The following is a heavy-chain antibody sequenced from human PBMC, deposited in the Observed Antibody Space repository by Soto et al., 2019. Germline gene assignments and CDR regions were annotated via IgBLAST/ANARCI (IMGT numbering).Heavy chain of an antibody. J-gene: IGHJ6*02. CDR1: GFTFSDYY. Sequence: GSLSLSLAASGFTFSDYYMSCIRQAPGKGLEWISYISGSGSVTYYADSVKGRFTVSRDNAKNSLYLQVNSLRAEDTAVYYCAREDTGDCTGTSCSNYDYYGVDVWGQGTSVTVSS. CDR2: ISGSGSVT. V-gene: IGHV3-11*01. CDR3: AREDTGDCTGTSCSNYDYYGVDV. D-gene: IGHD2-2*01.